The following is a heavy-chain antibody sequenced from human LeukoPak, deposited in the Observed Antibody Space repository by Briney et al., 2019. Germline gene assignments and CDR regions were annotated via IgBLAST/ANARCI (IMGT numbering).Heavy chain of an antibody. CDR3: ARHLASAGAGFDY. Sequence: SETLSLTCTVSGGSMNSYYWSWIRQPPGKGLEWIGYITYSGSTNYNPSLTSRVTISVDTSKNQFSLKLRSVTAADTAVYYCARHLASAGAGFDYWGQGTLVTVSS. CDR1: GGSMNSYY. J-gene: IGHJ4*02. CDR2: ITYSGST. D-gene: IGHD6-13*01. V-gene: IGHV4-59*08.